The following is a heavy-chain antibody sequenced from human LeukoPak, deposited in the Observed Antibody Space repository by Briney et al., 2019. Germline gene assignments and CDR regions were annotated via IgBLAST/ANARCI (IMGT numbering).Heavy chain of an antibody. CDR2: IYYSGST. CDR1: GGSISSSSYY. J-gene: IGHJ6*02. V-gene: IGHV4-39*01. D-gene: IGHD3-3*01. CDR3: ARHPKDDFWSGYPGRYGMDV. Sequence: SETLSPTCTVSGGSISSSSYYWGWIRHPPGKGLEWIGSIYYSGSTYYNPSLKSRVTISVDTSKNQFSLKLSSVTAADTAVYYCARHPKDDFWSGYPGRYGMDVWGQGTTVTVSS.